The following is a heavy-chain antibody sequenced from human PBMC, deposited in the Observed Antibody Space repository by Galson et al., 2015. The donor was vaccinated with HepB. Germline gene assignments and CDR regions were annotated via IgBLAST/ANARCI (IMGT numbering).Heavy chain of an antibody. Sequence: SLRLSCAASGFNFNQYNMNWVRQAPGKGLEWVSYISSGGSTIYYADSVKGRFTISRDNAQTSLYLQMNSLRAEDSAVYYCARDVDDHSNFNFFDSWGQGALVTVSS. V-gene: IGHV3-48*01. CDR1: GFNFNQYN. J-gene: IGHJ4*02. CDR3: ARDVDDHSNFNFFDS. D-gene: IGHD4-11*01. CDR2: ISSGGSTI.